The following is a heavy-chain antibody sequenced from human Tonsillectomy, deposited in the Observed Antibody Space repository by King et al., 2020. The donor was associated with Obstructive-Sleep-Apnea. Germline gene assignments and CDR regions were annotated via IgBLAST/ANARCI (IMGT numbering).Heavy chain of an antibody. CDR2: ISDSGSTK. J-gene: IGHJ4*02. D-gene: IGHD4-17*01. CDR3: ARITGGYGDFPDY. Sequence: VQLVESGGGLVKPGGSLRVSCVVSGFTFSDHYMTWIRQAPGKGLEWVSWISDSGSTKYYADSVKGRFTISRDNANKSVCLQMNSLRVDDTAVYYCARITGGYGDFPDYWGQGTLVTVSS. CDR1: GFTFSDHY. V-gene: IGHV3-11*01.